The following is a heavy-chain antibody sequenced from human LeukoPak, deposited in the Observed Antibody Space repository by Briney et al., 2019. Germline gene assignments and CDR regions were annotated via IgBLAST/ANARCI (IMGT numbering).Heavy chain of an antibody. CDR2: IDPSDSYT. CDR3: ARHEVTGTTSDY. J-gene: IGHJ4*02. CDR1: GYSFTSYW. Sequence: GESLKISCKGSGYSFTSYWISWVRQMPGKGLEWMGRIDPSDSYTNYSPSFQGHVTISADKSISTAYLQWSSLRASDTAMYYCARHEVTGTTSDYWGQGTLVTVSS. V-gene: IGHV5-10-1*01. D-gene: IGHD1-20*01.